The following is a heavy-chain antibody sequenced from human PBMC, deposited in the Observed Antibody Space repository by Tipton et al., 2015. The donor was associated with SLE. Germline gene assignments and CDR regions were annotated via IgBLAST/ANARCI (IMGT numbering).Heavy chain of an antibody. CDR1: GGSINSYY. J-gene: IGHJ6*02. Sequence: TLSLTCTVSGGSINSYYWSWIRQPPGKGLEWIGYIYQSGNTYYNPSLKSRVTISVDRSKNQFSLKLSSVTAADTAVYFCWGYYNYGSVVWGQGSTVAVSS. CDR2: IYQSGNT. CDR3: WGYYNYGSVV. V-gene: IGHV4-59*06. D-gene: IGHD5-24*01.